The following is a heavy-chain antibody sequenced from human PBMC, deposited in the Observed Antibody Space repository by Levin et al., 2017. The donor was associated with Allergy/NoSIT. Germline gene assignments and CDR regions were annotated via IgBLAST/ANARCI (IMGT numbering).Heavy chain of an antibody. CDR1: GFTFSDYY. V-gene: IGHV3-11*05. D-gene: IGHD4-23*01. CDR3: ARDLAIEGEYGGNFLDY. CDR2: ISSSSSYT. Sequence: GGSLRLSCTASGFTFSDYYMSWIRQAPGKGLEWVSYISSSSSYTNYADSVKGRFTISRDIATSSLYLQMNNLRAEDTAIYYCARDLAIEGEYGGNFLDYWGQGTLVTVSS. J-gene: IGHJ4*02.